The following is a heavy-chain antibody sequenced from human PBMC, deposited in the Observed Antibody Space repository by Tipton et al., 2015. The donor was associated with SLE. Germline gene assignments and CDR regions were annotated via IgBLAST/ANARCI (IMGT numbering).Heavy chain of an antibody. V-gene: IGHV4-34*01. J-gene: IGHJ6*03. CDR3: ATESGHYDFWSGYYTHYYYMEV. Sequence: TLSLTCAVYGGSFSGYYWSWIRQPPGKGLEWIGEINHSGSTNYNPSLKSRVTISVDTSKNQFSLKLSSVTAADTAVYYCATESGHYDFWSGYYTHYYYMEVWGKGTTVTVSS. CDR1: GGSFSGYY. CDR2: INHSGST. D-gene: IGHD3-3*01.